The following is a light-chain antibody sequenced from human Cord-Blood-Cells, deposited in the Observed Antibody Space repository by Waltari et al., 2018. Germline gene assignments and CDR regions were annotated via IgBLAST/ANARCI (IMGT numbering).Light chain of an antibody. CDR2: AAS. CDR1: QSISSY. CDR3: QQSYSTPQGLT. Sequence: DIQMTQSPSSLSASVGERVTITCRASQSISSYLNWYQQKPGKAPKLLIYAASSLQSGVPSRFSGSGSGTDFTLTISSLQPEDFATYYCQQSYSTPQGLTFGGGTKVEIK. J-gene: IGKJ4*01. V-gene: IGKV1-39*01.